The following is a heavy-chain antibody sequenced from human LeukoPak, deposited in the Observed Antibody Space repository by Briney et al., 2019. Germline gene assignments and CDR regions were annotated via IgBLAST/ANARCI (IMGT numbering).Heavy chain of an antibody. Sequence: GGSLRLSCAASGFTFSDYYMSWIRQAPGKGLEWVSYISSSGSTIYYADSVKGRFTISRDNAKNSLYLQMNSLRAEDTAAYYCARDWHDYGDYLYNWFDPWGQGTLVTVSS. J-gene: IGHJ5*02. V-gene: IGHV3-11*04. CDR1: GFTFSDYY. CDR3: ARDWHDYGDYLYNWFDP. D-gene: IGHD4-17*01. CDR2: ISSSGSTI.